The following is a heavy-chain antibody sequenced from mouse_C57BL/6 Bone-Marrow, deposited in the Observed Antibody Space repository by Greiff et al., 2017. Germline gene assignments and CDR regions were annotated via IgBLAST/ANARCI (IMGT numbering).Heavy chain of an antibody. V-gene: IGHV14-2*01. J-gene: IGHJ4*01. CDR1: GFNIKDYY. CDR2: IDPEDGET. CDR3: APIYNGNYCAMDY. D-gene: IGHD2-1*01. Sequence: VQLQQSGAELVKPGASVKLSCTASGFNIKDYYMHWVKQRTEQGLEWIGRIDPEDGETNYAPKFQGKATITADTYSNTAYLQLSSLTSEDTAVYYCAPIYNGNYCAMDYWGQGTSVTVSS.